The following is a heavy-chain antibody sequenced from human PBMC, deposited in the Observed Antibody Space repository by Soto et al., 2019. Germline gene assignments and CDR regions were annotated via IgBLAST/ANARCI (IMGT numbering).Heavy chain of an antibody. CDR1: GFTFSSYW. J-gene: IGHJ3*02. CDR2: IKQDGSEK. Sequence: GGSLRLSCAASGFTFSSYWMSWVRQAPGKGLEWGANIKQDGSEKYYVDSVKGRFTISRDNAKNSLYLQMNSLRAEDTAVYYCAREEGNTVDDAFDIWGQGTMVTVSS. D-gene: IGHD4-17*01. CDR3: AREEGNTVDDAFDI. V-gene: IGHV3-7*01.